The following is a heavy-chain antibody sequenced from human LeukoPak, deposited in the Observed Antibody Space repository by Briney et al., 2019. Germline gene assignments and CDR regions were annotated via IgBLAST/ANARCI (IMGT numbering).Heavy chain of an antibody. CDR1: GGTFSSYA. V-gene: IGHV1-69*01. D-gene: IGHD2-2*01. CDR2: IIPIFGTA. J-gene: IGHJ4*01. CDR3: AREYCSSTSCYAFDY. Sequence: GSSVKVSCKASGGTFSSYAISWVRQAPGQGLEWMGGIIPIFGTANYAQKFQGRVTITADESTSTAYMELSSLRSEDTAVYYCAREYCSSTSCYAFDYWGQEPWSPSPQ.